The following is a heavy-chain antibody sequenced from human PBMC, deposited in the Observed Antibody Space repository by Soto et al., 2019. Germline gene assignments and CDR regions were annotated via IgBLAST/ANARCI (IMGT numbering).Heavy chain of an antibody. CDR1: GGTFSSYA. CDR2: IIPIFGTA. J-gene: IGHJ2*01. V-gene: IGHV1-69*13. CDR3: ARDHTPNCGGDCYSVQWYLDL. D-gene: IGHD2-21*02. Sequence: SVKVSCKASGGTFSSYAISWVRQAPGQGLEWMGGIIPIFGTANYAQKFQGRVTITADESTSTAYMELSSLRSEDTAVYYCARDHTPNCGGDCYSVQWYLDLWGRGTLVTVSS.